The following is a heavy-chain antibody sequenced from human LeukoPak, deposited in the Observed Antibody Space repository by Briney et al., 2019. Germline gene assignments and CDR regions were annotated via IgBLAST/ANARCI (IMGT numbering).Heavy chain of an antibody. J-gene: IGHJ4*02. V-gene: IGHV3-7*01. CDR3: AREGRWRYDILTGYFDY. CDR2: IKQDGSEQ. CDR1: GFSLSTYW. Sequence: GGSLRLSCAASGFSLSTYWMSWVRQAPGKGLEWVANIKQDGSEQYYGDSVKGRFTISRDSANNSLFLQMDSLTAEDTAVYYCAREGRWRYDILTGYFDYWGQGILVTVSS. D-gene: IGHD3-9*01.